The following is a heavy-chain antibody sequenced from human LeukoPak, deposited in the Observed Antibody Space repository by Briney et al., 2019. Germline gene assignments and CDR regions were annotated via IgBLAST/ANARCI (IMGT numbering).Heavy chain of an antibody. D-gene: IGHD5-12*01. Sequence: SETLSLTCTVSGASISSYYWSWIRQPPGKGLEWIGYIYYSGSTNYNPSLKSRVTISVDTSKNQFSLKLSSVTAADTAVYYCARDEGHSGYDSGDNWFDPWGQGTLVTVSS. CDR2: IYYSGST. J-gene: IGHJ5*02. V-gene: IGHV4-59*01. CDR3: ARDEGHSGYDSGDNWFDP. CDR1: GASISSYY.